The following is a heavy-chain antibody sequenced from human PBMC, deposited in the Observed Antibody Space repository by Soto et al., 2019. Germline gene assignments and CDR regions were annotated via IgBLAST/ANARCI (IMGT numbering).Heavy chain of an antibody. CDR1: GYTVTGDQ. CDR2: TYTGGRT. Sequence: EVHVVESGGGLIQPGGSLRLSCVPSGYTVTGDQMNWVRQAPGKGLEWVSTTYTGGRTFYADSVRGRFTISRDETKNILYLQMDSLRVEDTAVYYCPRGGGGWDSWGQGSLVTVSS. D-gene: IGHD6-19*01. CDR3: PRGGGGWDS. J-gene: IGHJ4*02. V-gene: IGHV3-53*01.